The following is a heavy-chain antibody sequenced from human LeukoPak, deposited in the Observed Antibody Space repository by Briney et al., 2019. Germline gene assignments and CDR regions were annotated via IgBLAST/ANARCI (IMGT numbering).Heavy chain of an antibody. CDR3: ARGEGDPLVWLRLVLHAAGYSSGWRFDP. CDR1: GGSFSGYY. Sequence: SETLSLTCAVYGGSFSGYYWSWIRRPPGKGLEWIGEINHSGSTNYNPSLKSRVTISVDTSKNQFSLKLSSVTAADTAVYYCARGEGDPLVWLRLVLHAAGYSSGWRFDPWGQGTLVTVSS. V-gene: IGHV4-34*01. CDR2: INHSGST. J-gene: IGHJ5*02. D-gene: IGHD6-19*01.